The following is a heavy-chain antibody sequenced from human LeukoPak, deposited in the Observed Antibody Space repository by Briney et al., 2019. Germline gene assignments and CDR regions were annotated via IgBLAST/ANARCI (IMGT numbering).Heavy chain of an antibody. V-gene: IGHV1-2*04. CDR1: GYTFTGYY. J-gene: IGHJ6*02. D-gene: IGHD3-3*01. CDR3: ARETGSYDFWSGYQPYYYYGMDV. Sequence: GASVKVSCKASGYTFTGYYMHWVRQAPGQGLVWMGWINPNSGGTNYAQKFQGWVTMTRDTSISTAYMELSRLRSDDTAVYYCARETGSYDFWSGYQPYYYYGMDVWGQGTTVTVSS. CDR2: INPNSGGT.